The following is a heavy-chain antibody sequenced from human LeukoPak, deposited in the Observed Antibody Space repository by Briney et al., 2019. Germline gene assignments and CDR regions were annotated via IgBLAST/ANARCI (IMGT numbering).Heavy chain of an antibody. V-gene: IGHV3-23*01. CDR2: ISGGGGST. J-gene: IGHJ4*02. CDR1: GFTFTSYS. CDR3: AKGGRWDVTPFDY. D-gene: IGHD3-16*01. Sequence: GGSLRLSCAAPGFTFTSYSMNWVRQAPGKGLEWVSTISGGGGSTYYADSVKGRFTISRDNSKNTLYLQVNSLRAEDTAVYYCAKGGRWDVTPFDYWGQGTLVTVSS.